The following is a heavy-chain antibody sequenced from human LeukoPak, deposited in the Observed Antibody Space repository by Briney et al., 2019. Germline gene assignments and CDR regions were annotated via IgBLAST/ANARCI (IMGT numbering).Heavy chain of an antibody. CDR1: GGTFSSYA. J-gene: IGHJ3*02. CDR3: AALDYYGSGRSYDAFDI. D-gene: IGHD3-10*01. CDR2: IIPIFGTA. V-gene: IGHV1-69*06. Sequence: SVKVSCKASGGTFSSYAISWVRQAPGQGLEWMGGIIPIFGTANYAQRFQGRVTITADKSTSTAYMGLSSLRSEDTAVYYCAALDYYGSGRSYDAFDIWGQGTMVTVSS.